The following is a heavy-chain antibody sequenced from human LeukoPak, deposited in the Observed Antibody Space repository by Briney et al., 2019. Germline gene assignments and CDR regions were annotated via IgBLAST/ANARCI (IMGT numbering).Heavy chain of an antibody. CDR1: GGSFSGYY. CDR3: ATSGGPLNWFDP. V-gene: IGHV4-34*01. J-gene: IGHJ5*02. Sequence: SETLSLTCAVYGGSFSGYYWGWVRQSPGKGLEWIGEINHSGSNNYNPSLKRRVTISIEKSKKQFSLKLSSVTAADTAVYYCATSGGPLNWFDPWGQGTLVTVSS. CDR2: INHSGSN.